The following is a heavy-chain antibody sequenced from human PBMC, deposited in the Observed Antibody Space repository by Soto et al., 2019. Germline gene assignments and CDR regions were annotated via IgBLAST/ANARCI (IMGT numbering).Heavy chain of an antibody. D-gene: IGHD2-8*01. J-gene: IGHJ4*02. V-gene: IGHV3-30*18. CDR2: ISYDGSNK. CDR3: AKDHSGYCTNGVCYRFGFGY. CDR1: GFTFSSYG. Sequence: PGGSLRLSCAASGFTFSSYGMHWVRQAPGKGLEWVAVISYDGSNKYYADSVKGRFTISRDNSKNTLYLQMNSLRAEDTAVYYCAKDHSGYCTNGVCYRFGFGYWGQGTLVTVSS.